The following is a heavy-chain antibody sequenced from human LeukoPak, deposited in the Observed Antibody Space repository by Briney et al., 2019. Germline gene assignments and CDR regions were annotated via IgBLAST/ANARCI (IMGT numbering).Heavy chain of an antibody. CDR1: GFSLSTSGVG. CDR2: IYWNDDK. D-gene: IGHD6-19*01. V-gene: IGHV2-5*01. CDR3: AHRPGRIAVAGGGYFDY. J-gene: IGHJ4*02. Sequence: SGPTLVKPTQTLTLTCTFSGFSLSTSGVGVGWIRQPPGKALEWLALIYWNDDKRYSPSLKSRLTITKDTSKNQVVLTMINMDPVDTATYYCAHRPGRIAVAGGGYFDYWGQGTLVTVSS.